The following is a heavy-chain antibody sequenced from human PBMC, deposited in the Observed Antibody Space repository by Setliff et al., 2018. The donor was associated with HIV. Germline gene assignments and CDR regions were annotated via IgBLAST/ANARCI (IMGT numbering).Heavy chain of an antibody. CDR2: INYGGAP. CDR1: TDSLSSSTNH. V-gene: IGHV4-39*07. Sequence: LSLTCTVSTDSLSSSTNHWGWIRQPPGKGLEWIGNINYGGAPYYNPSLKSRVTISIDTSKSQFSLKLTSVTAADTAVYYCARDVTLIVEGGMDVWGQGTTVTVSS. J-gene: IGHJ6*02. D-gene: IGHD3-22*01. CDR3: ARDVTLIVEGGMDV.